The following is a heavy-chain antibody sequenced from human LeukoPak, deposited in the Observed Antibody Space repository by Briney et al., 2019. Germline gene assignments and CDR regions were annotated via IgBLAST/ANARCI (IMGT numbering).Heavy chain of an antibody. V-gene: IGHV1-45*02. J-gene: IGHJ3*02. D-gene: IGHD5-18*01. CDR1: GYTFTYRY. Sequence: ASVKVPCKASGYTFTYRYLHWVRQAPGQALEWMGWITPFNGNTNYAQKFQDRVTITRDRSMSTAYMELSSLRSEDTAMYYCATAIRVDTALGAFDIWGQGTMVTVSS. CDR3: ATAIRVDTALGAFDI. CDR2: ITPFNGNT.